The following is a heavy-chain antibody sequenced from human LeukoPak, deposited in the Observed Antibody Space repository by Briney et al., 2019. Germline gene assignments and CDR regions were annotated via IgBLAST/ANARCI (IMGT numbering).Heavy chain of an antibody. Sequence: KPSETLSLTCTVPGGSISSYYWSWVRPPPGEGLGGVWDIYYSGSTNYNPSLKSRVTISVDTSKNQFSLKLSSVTAADTAVYYCARSVYVGAPAGWFDPWGRGTLVTVSS. CDR2: IYYSGST. CDR3: ARSVYVGAPAGWFDP. CDR1: GGSISSYY. J-gene: IGHJ5*02. V-gene: IGHV4-59*01. D-gene: IGHD1-26*01.